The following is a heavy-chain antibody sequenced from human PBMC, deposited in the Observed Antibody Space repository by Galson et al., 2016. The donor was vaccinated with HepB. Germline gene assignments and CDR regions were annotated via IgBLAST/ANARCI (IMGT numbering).Heavy chain of an antibody. J-gene: IGHJ1*01. Sequence: SLRLSCAASGFTFSRFWMNWVRQAPGKGLEWVASIKEDGSKTSYVDSVKGRFTISRDNVENSLYLQMNSLRAGDTAAYYCARYGDEAGWNFQHWGQGTLVTVSS. CDR2: IKEDGSKT. CDR3: ARYGDEAGWNFQH. CDR1: GFTFSRFW. V-gene: IGHV3-7*03. D-gene: IGHD6-19*01.